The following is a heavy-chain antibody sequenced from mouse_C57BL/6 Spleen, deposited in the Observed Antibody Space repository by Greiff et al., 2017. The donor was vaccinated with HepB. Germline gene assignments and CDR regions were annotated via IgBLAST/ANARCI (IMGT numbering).Heavy chain of an antibody. V-gene: IGHV1-52*01. CDR1: GYTFTSYW. D-gene: IGHD1-1*01. CDR2: IDPSDSET. Sequence: QVHVKQPGAELVRPGSSVKLSCKASGYTFTSYWMHWVKQRPIQGLEWIGNIDPSDSETHYNQKFKDKAPLTVDKSSSTAYMQLSSLTSEDSAVYYCARSYYYGSLYAMDYWGQGTSVTVSS. J-gene: IGHJ4*01. CDR3: ARSYYYGSLYAMDY.